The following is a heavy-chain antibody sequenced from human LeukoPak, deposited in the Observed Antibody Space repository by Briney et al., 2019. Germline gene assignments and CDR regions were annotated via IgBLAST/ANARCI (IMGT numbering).Heavy chain of an antibody. J-gene: IGHJ5*02. D-gene: IGHD6-19*01. V-gene: IGHV1-3*01. CDR2: INAANGNT. CDR1: GFTFTTYT. Sequence: ASVKVSCTTSGFTFTTYTMHWVRQAPGQRLEWMGWINAANGNTQYSQKFQGRVTITRDTSANIAYMELSSLRSEDTAVYYCARGAPIRVAVAATFDPWGQGTLVTVPS. CDR3: ARGAPIRVAVAATFDP.